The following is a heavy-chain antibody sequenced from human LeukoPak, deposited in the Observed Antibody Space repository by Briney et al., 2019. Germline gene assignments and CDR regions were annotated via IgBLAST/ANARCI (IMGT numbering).Heavy chain of an antibody. J-gene: IGHJ4*02. CDR2: IYRNGAA. CDR1: GASVDSHSW. Sequence: SETLSLTCAVSGASVDSHSWWSWVRQPPGKGLEWIGEIYRNGAANYKPSLKSRVIMSIDTSKNYFSLKLTSVTAADTAVYYCAYNRNFALDNWGQGTLVTVSS. CDR3: AYNRNFALDN. D-gene: IGHD1-14*01. V-gene: IGHV4/OR15-8*02.